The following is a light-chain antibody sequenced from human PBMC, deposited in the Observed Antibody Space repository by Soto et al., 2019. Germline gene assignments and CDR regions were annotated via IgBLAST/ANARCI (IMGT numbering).Light chain of an antibody. V-gene: IGKV3-20*01. CDR2: GAS. J-gene: IGKJ3*01. CDR3: QQYGSSPFT. Sequence: EVVLTQSPVTLSLSPGERATLSCRASQSVSSPYLAWYQQKPGQPPRLLIYGASSRATDIPDRFIGSGSGTEFTLTIARLAPEDFAMYYCQQYGSSPFTLGPGTKVD. CDR1: QSVSSPY.